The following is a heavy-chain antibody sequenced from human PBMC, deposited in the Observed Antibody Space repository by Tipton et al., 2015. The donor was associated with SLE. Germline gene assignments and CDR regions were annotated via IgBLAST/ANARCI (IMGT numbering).Heavy chain of an antibody. CDR2: INPNSGGT. D-gene: IGHD3-10*01. Sequence: QLVQSGAEVKKPGASVTVSCKASGYTFTDYYIHWVRQAPGQGLEWMGRINPNSGGTNYAQKFQGRVTMTRDTSISTAYMELSSLTHDDTAVYYCARAGDSAWFSHTFDYWGQGTLVTVSS. CDR3: ARAGDSAWFSHTFDY. CDR1: GYTFTDYY. J-gene: IGHJ4*02. V-gene: IGHV1-2*06.